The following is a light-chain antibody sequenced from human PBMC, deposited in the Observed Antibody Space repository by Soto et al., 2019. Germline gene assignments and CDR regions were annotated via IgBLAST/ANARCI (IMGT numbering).Light chain of an antibody. V-gene: IGLV1-47*01. CDR2: KNN. J-gene: IGLJ2*01. CDR3: AAWDDSLSAL. Sequence: QSVLTQPPSASGTPGQRVTISCSGSSSNIGNHYVSWYQQLPGTAPKLLIYKNNQRPSGVPDRFSGSMSGTSASLAISGLRSEDEADYYCAAWDDSLSALFGGGTQLTVL. CDR1: SSNIGNHY.